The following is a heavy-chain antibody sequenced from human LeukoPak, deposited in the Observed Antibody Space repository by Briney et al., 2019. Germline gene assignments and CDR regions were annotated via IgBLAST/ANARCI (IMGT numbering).Heavy chain of an antibody. V-gene: IGHV3-30*04. D-gene: IGHD5-24*01. J-gene: IGHJ4*02. CDR2: ISYDGNAK. CDR3: ARSPLDGYNYLDY. Sequence: GGSLRLSCAASGFTFRNYVIHWVRQAPGKGLEWVAVISYDGNAKYYADSVKGRFTISRDNPKNTLYLQMNSLRPEDTAVYYCARSPLDGYNYLDYWGQGTLVTVSS. CDR1: GFTFRNYV.